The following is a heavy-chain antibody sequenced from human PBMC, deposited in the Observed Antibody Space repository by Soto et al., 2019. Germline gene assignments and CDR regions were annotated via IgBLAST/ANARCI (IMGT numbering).Heavy chain of an antibody. J-gene: IGHJ5*02. Sequence: PSETLSLTCTVSGGSISSSSYYWGWIRQPPGKGLEWIGSIYYSGSTYYNSSLKSRVTISVDTSKNLFSLKLSSVTAADTAVYYCARQTPITIFGVVIIPFDPWGQGTLVTVSS. CDR2: IYYSGST. CDR1: GGSISSSSYY. CDR3: ARQTPITIFGVVIIPFDP. D-gene: IGHD3-3*01. V-gene: IGHV4-39*01.